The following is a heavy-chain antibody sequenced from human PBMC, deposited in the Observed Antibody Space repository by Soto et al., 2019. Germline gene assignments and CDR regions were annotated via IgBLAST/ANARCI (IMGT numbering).Heavy chain of an antibody. CDR2: IYYSGST. CDR1: GGSISSYY. J-gene: IGHJ4*02. D-gene: IGHD4-17*01. CDR3: ARAPDYGDYGLDY. Sequence: QVQLQESGPGLVKPSETLSLTCTVSGGSISSYYWSWIRQPPGKGLEWIGYIYYSGSTNYNPSLKSRVTISVDTSKNQFSLKLSSVTAADTAVYYCARAPDYGDYGLDYWGQGTLVTVSS. V-gene: IGHV4-59*01.